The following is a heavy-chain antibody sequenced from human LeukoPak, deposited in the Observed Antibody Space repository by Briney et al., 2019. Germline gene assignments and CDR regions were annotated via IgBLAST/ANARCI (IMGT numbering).Heavy chain of an antibody. D-gene: IGHD5-12*01. CDR2: IKSKTDGGTT. V-gene: IGHV3-15*01. Sequence: GGSLRLSCAASGFTFSNAWMSWVRQAPGKGLEWVGRIKSKTDGGTTDYAAPVKGRFTISRDDSKNTLYLQMNSLKTEDTAVYYCTTDERGYGNFDYWGQGTLVTVSS. CDR1: GFTFSNAW. CDR3: TTDERGYGNFDY. J-gene: IGHJ4*02.